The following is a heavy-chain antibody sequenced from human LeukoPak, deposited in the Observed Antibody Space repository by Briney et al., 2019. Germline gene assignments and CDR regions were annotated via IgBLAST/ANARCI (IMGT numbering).Heavy chain of an antibody. CDR2: MNANSGDT. CDR1: GYIFTSYD. CDR3: ARGGTYLPFGY. Sequence: GASVKVSCKASGYIFTSYDINWVRQATGQGLEWMGRMNANSGDTGYAQKFQGRVTMTRNTSISTAYMELSSLRSEHTAIYYCARGGTYLPFGYWGQGTLVIVSS. J-gene: IGHJ4*02. V-gene: IGHV1-8*01. D-gene: IGHD3-10*01.